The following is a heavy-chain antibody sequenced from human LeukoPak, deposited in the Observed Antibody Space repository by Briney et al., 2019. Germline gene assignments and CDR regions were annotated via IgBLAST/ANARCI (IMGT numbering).Heavy chain of an antibody. CDR3: GVDIVVVPGAPNWFDP. J-gene: IGHJ5*02. CDR2: ISGSGDST. CDR1: GFTFSSYA. Sequence: PGGTLRLSCAASGFTFSSYAMSWVRQAPGKGLEWVWAISGSGDSTYYPDSVNGRFTISRDNSKHTLYLQMNSLRAEDTAVYYCGVDIVVVPGAPNWFDPWGKGPLVTVSS. D-gene: IGHD2-2*01. V-gene: IGHV3-23*01.